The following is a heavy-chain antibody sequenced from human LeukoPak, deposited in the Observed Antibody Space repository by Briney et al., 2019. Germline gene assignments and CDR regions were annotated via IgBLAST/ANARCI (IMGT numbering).Heavy chain of an antibody. CDR1: GFTFDDYS. V-gene: IGHV3-43D*03. CDR2: ITWDGDST. D-gene: IGHD2-2*01. Sequence: SGRSLTLSCAASGFTFDDYSMRWVRHAPGKGMEWVSLITWDGDSTYYTDSVKGRFFIARDNAKNTLNMQINGLRDEDTAVYYCARELQYLLLMGEIDYWGQGTLVTVSS. J-gene: IGHJ4*02. CDR3: ARELQYLLLMGEIDY.